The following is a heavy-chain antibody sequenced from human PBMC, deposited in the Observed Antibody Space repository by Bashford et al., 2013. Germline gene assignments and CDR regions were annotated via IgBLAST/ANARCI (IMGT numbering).Heavy chain of an antibody. J-gene: IGHJ5*02. CDR2: IYYSGST. D-gene: IGHD1-1*01. V-gene: IGHV4-59*08. CDR3: ARHWRDDNWNDAWFDP. CDR1: GGSISSYY. Sequence: SETLSLTCTVSGGSISSYYWSWIRQPPGKGLEWIAYIYYSGSTNYNPSLKSRVTISVDTSKNQISLKLSSVTAADTAVYFCARHWRDDNWNDAWFDPWGQGTLVTVSS.